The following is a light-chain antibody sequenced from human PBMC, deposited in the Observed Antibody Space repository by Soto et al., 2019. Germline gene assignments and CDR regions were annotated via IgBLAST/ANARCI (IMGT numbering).Light chain of an antibody. CDR1: QGISND. V-gene: IGKV1-27*01. CDR2: AAS. Sequence: DIQMTQSPSSLSASVGDRVTITCRASQGISNDLVWYQQKSGKVPKVLIYAASTLQSGVPSRFSGSGSGTDFTLTINSLQPEDVATYYCLRYNSAPFTFGPGTKVEI. J-gene: IGKJ3*01. CDR3: LRYNSAPFT.